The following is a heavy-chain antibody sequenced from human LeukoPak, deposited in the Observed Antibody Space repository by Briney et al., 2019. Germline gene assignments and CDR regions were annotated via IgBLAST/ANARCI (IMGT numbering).Heavy chain of an antibody. V-gene: IGHV3-23*01. J-gene: IGHJ4*02. CDR3: AREESLITIFGVVIIPFDY. D-gene: IGHD3-3*01. Sequence: PGGSLRLSCAATGFTFSSYAMGWVRQAPGKGLEWVSAIDKNGVTTYYADSVRGRFTISRDNSKNTLYLQMNSLRAEDTAVYYCAREESLITIFGVVIIPFDYWGQETLVTVSS. CDR2: IDKNGVTT. CDR1: GFTFSSYA.